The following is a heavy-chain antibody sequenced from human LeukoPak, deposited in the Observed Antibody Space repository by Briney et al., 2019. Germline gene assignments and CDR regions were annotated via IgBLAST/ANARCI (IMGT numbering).Heavy chain of an antibody. CDR2: IYTSGST. Sequence: SETLSLTCTVSGGSISSYYCSWLRQPAGKGLEWIGRIYTSGSTNYNPSLKSRVTMSVDTSKNQFSLKLSSVTAADTAVYYCARDHPVPAAMGVAFDPWGQGTLVTVSS. CDR1: GGSISSYY. CDR3: ARDHPVPAAMGVAFDP. V-gene: IGHV4-4*07. J-gene: IGHJ5*02. D-gene: IGHD2-2*01.